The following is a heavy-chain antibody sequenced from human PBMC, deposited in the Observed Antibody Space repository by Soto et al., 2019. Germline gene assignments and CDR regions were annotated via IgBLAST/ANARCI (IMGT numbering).Heavy chain of an antibody. CDR3: ARQGFGPLHGLVDV. CDR1: GGSISSYY. CDR2: VHHSWGS. D-gene: IGHD3-10*01. V-gene: IGHV4-59*08. J-gene: IGHJ6*02. Sequence: QVQLQESGPGLVKPSETLSLSCTVSGGSISSYYWSWFRQSPGKRMEWIGYVHHSWGSSYNPSLQIRVAISLDTSKRQFSLQVTSVTATDTAVYYCARQGFGPLHGLVDVWGQGTTVTVSS.